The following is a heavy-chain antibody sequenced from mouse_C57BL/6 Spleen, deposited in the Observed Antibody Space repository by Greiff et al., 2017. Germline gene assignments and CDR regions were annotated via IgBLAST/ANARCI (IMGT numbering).Heavy chain of an antibody. Sequence: DVMLVESGGDLVKPGGSLKLSCAASGFTFSSYGMSWVRQTPDKRLEWVATISSGGSYTYYPDSVKGRVTITRDNAKNTLYLQMSSLKSEDTAMYYCARRPYGYDEDYYAMDYWGQGTSVTVSS. D-gene: IGHD2-2*01. CDR1: GFTFSSYG. CDR3: ARRPYGYDEDYYAMDY. V-gene: IGHV5-6*02. CDR2: ISSGGSYT. J-gene: IGHJ4*01.